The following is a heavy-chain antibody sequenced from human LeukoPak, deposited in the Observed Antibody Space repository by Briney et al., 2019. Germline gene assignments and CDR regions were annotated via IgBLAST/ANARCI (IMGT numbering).Heavy chain of an antibody. D-gene: IGHD1-26*01. CDR2: IRYDGSNK. V-gene: IGHV3-30*02. CDR1: GFTFSSYG. J-gene: IGHJ4*02. CDR3: AKEDPLVGATEDY. Sequence: GGSLRLSCAASGFTFSSYGMHWVRQAPGKGLEWVAFIRYDGSNKYYADSVKGRFTISRDNSKNTLYLQMNSLRAEDTAVYYCAKEDPLVGATEDYWGQGTLVTVSS.